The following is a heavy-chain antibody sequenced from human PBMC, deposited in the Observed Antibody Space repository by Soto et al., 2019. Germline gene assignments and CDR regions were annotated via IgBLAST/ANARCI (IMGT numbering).Heavy chain of an antibody. J-gene: IGHJ4*02. V-gene: IGHV3-23*01. D-gene: IGHD2-2*01. CDR1: GFTFNNYA. Sequence: GGSLRLSCAASGFTFNNYAMSWVRQAPGKGLEWVSSINNGGDNIYYADSVKGRFTISRDNSKSTLYLQMNSLRAEDTAVYYCAKTFLARYCSSSICYDPADYFDYWGQGTLVTVSS. CDR2: INNGGDNI. CDR3: AKTFLARYCSSSICYDPADYFDY.